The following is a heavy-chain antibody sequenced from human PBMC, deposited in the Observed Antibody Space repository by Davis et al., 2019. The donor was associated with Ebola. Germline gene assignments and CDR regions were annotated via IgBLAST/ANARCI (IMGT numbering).Heavy chain of an antibody. D-gene: IGHD3/OR15-3a*01. V-gene: IGHV3-74*01. CDR1: GFKFSDSW. Sequence: GESLKISCKASGFKFSDSWMHWVRQAPGKGLVWVSRINSDGSSTSYADSVKGRFTISRDNAKNTLYLQMNSLRAEDTAVYYCARVWTTGDPDYWGQGTLVTVSS. J-gene: IGHJ4*02. CDR3: ARVWTTGDPDY. CDR2: INSDGSST.